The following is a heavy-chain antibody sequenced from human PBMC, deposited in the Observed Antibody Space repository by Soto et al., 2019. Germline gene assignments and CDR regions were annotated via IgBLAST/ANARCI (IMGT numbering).Heavy chain of an antibody. V-gene: IGHV5-51*01. J-gene: IGHJ6*02. D-gene: IGHD1-26*01. CDR3: AKHTTYYNYGMEV. Sequence: LKISCKGSGYSFASYWIGWVRQMPGKGLEWMGIIYPGDSDTRYSPSFQGQVTISADKSISTAYLQWSSLKAADTAMYYCAKHTTYYNYGMEVWGQGPTVTVSS. CDR1: GYSFASYW. CDR2: IYPGDSDT.